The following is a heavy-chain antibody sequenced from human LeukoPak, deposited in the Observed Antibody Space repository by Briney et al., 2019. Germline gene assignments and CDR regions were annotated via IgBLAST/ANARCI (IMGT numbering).Heavy chain of an antibody. CDR2: INHSGST. J-gene: IGHJ4*02. CDR3: ASGNFDY. V-gene: IGHV4-34*01. Sequence: SETLSLTCAVYSGSFSGYYWSWIRQPPGKGLEWIGEINHSGSTNYNPSLKSRVTISVDTSKNQFSLKLSSVTAADTAVYYCASGNFDYWGQGTLVTVSS. CDR1: SGSFSGYY.